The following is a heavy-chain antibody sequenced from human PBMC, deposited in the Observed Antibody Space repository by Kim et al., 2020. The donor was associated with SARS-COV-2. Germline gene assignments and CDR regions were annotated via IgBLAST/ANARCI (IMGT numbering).Heavy chain of an antibody. V-gene: IGHV1-3*01. CDR1: GYTFTSYA. CDR2: INAGNGNT. Sequence: ASVKVSCKASGYTFTSYAMHWVRQAPGQRLEWMGWINAGNGNTKYSQKFQGRVTITRDTSASTAYMELSSLRSEDTAVYYCAREDDDYYGSGSYIDYWGQGTLVTVSS. J-gene: IGHJ4*02. D-gene: IGHD3-10*01. CDR3: AREDDDYYGSGSYIDY.